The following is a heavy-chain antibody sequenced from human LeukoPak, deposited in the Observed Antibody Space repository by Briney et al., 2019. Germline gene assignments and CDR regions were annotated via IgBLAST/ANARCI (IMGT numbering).Heavy chain of an antibody. CDR3: ARGSGRRTGELYDY. J-gene: IGHJ4*02. V-gene: IGHV3-64*01. CDR2: ISSNGGST. Sequence: PGGSLRLSCAASGFTFSSYAMHWVRQAPGKGLEYVSAISSNGGSTYYANSVKGRFTISRDNSKNTLYLQMGSLRAEDMAVYYCARGSGRRTGELYDYWGQGTLVTVSS. CDR1: GFTFSSYA. D-gene: IGHD1-26*01.